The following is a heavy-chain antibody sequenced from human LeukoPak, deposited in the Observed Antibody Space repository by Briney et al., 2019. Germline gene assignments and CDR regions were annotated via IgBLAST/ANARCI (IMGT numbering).Heavy chain of an antibody. Sequence: SGGSLRLSCVVSGFTFISYSMNWVRQVPGKGLEWVSYISSSTTTTYYADSVKGRFTISRDNDKNSLYLRMNSLRAEDTAVYYCARDLSCYDSSGDYYPHDAFDLWGQGTMVTVSP. V-gene: IGHV3-48*04. D-gene: IGHD3-22*01. CDR1: GFTFISYS. J-gene: IGHJ3*01. CDR2: ISSSTTTT. CDR3: ARDLSCYDSSGDYYPHDAFDL.